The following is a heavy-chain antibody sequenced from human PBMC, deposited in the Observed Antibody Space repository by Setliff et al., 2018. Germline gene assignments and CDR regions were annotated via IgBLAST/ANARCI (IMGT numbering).Heavy chain of an antibody. J-gene: IGHJ4*02. CDR3: ARDTGDRAFDY. Sequence: LTCTVSGGSISSYYWSWIRQPAGEGLEWIGRIYSSGSTNYNPSLRSRVTMSVDTSKNHFSLNLTSVTAADTAVYYCARDTGDRAFDYWGQGTLVTVSS. CDR2: IYSSGST. CDR1: GGSISSYY. V-gene: IGHV4-4*07. D-gene: IGHD7-27*01.